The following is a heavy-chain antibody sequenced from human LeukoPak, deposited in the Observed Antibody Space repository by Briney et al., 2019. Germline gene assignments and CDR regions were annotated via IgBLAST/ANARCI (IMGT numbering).Heavy chain of an antibody. CDR1: GFTFSSYT. Sequence: GGSLRLSCAASGFTFSSYTMNWVRQTPGKGLEWVSYIGSGGGTIYYADSVKGRFTISRDNAKNSLYLQMNSLRAEDTAVYYCARLGPYGYVDYWGQGTLVTVSS. V-gene: IGHV3-48*04. J-gene: IGHJ4*02. CDR3: ARLGPYGYVDY. CDR2: IGSGGGTI. D-gene: IGHD5-18*01.